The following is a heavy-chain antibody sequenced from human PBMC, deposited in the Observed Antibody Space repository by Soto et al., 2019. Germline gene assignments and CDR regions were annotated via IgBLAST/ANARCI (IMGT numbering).Heavy chain of an antibody. V-gene: IGHV4-30-4*01. D-gene: IGHD2-2*01. CDR1: GGSISSGDYY. CDR2: IYYSGST. CDR3: ARLRSSTSPALYFDY. J-gene: IGHJ4*02. Sequence: SETLSLTCTVSGGSISSGDYYWSWIRQPPGKGLEWIGYIYYSGSTYYNPSLKSRVTISVDTSKNQFSLKLSSVTAADTAVYYCARLRSSTSPALYFDYWGQGTLVTVSS.